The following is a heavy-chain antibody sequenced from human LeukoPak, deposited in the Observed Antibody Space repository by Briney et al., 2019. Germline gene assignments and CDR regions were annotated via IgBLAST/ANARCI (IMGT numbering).Heavy chain of an antibody. J-gene: IGHJ4*02. Sequence: ASVKVSCKASDTFTSYGISWVRQAPGQGLEWLGWISTYNGNTHYAQKLQGRVTMTADTSTTTAYMELRSLRSDDTAVYYCARDYRTGFDYWGQGTLVTVSS. V-gene: IGHV1-18*01. D-gene: IGHD7-27*01. CDR1: DTFTSYG. CDR2: ISTYNGNT. CDR3: ARDYRTGFDY.